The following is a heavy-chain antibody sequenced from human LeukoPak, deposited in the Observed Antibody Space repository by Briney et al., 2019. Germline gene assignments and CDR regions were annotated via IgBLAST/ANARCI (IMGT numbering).Heavy chain of an antibody. J-gene: IGHJ4*02. V-gene: IGHV3-30-3*01. CDR1: GFTFSSYA. D-gene: IGHD1-26*01. CDR2: ISYDGSNK. Sequence: GGSLRLSCAASGFTFSSYAMHWVRQAPGKGLEWVAVISYDGSNKYYADSVKGRFTISRDNSKNTLYLQMNSLRAEDTAVYYCARGLHKGATVYWGQGTLVTVSS. CDR3: ARGLHKGATVY.